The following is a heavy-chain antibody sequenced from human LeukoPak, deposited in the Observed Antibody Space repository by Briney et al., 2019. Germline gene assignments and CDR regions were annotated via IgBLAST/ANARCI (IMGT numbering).Heavy chain of an antibody. J-gene: IGHJ4*02. CDR2: IYYSGST. D-gene: IGHD6-19*01. Sequence: SETLSLTCTVSGGSISSGGYYWSWIRQHPGKGLEWIGYIYYSGSTYYNPSLKSRVTISVDTSKNQFSLKLSSVTAADTAVYYCAREDSSSGWSVADYWGQGTLVTVSS. V-gene: IGHV4-31*03. CDR1: GGSISSGGYY. CDR3: AREDSSSGWSVADY.